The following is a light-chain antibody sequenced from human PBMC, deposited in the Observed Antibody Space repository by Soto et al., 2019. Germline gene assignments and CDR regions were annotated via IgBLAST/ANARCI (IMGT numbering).Light chain of an antibody. J-gene: IGKJ5*01. CDR3: QQSYSTPIT. CDR2: AAS. Sequence: DIQMTQSPSSLSASVGDRVTITCRASQGISSWLAWYQQKPEKAPKLLIYAASSLQSGVPSRFSGTGSGTDFTLTISNLQPGDFATYYCQQSYSTPITFGQGTRLEIK. V-gene: IGKV1-39*01. CDR1: QGISSW.